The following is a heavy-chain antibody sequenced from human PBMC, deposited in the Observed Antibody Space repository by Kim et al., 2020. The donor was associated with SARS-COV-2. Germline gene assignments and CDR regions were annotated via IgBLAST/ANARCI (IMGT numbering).Heavy chain of an antibody. D-gene: IGHD3-22*01. CDR1: GFTFSSYG. Sequence: GGSLRLSCAASGFTFSSYGMHWVRQAPGKGLEWVAVISYDGSNKYYADSVKGRFTISRDNSKNTLYLQMNSLRAEDTAVYYCAKDLGGGDSSAQGYYYYYGMDVWGQGTTVTVSS. V-gene: IGHV3-30*18. CDR3: AKDLGGGDSSAQGYYYYYGMDV. J-gene: IGHJ6*02. CDR2: ISYDGSNK.